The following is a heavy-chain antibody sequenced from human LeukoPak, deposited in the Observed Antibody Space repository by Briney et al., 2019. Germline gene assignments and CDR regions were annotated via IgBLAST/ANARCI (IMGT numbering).Heavy chain of an antibody. CDR3: ARDQGIAAAGHYYYYMDV. V-gene: IGHV4-61*10. CDR2: IYYSGST. CDR1: GGSISSGSYY. Sequence: SETLNLTCTVSGGSISSGSYYWSWIRQPAGKGPEWIGYIYYSGSTNYNPSLKSRVTISVDTSKNQFSLKLSSVTAADTAVYYCARDQGIAAAGHYYYYMDVWGKGTTVTVSS. D-gene: IGHD6-13*01. J-gene: IGHJ6*03.